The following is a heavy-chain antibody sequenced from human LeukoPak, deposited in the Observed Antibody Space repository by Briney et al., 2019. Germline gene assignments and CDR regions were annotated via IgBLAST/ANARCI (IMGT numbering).Heavy chain of an antibody. CDR1: GSTFSSLV. J-gene: IGHJ4*02. CDR3: AKGYYDYVWGSYYFDY. V-gene: IGHV3-23*01. CDR2: INGRGSDT. Sequence: GGSLRLSCAASGSTFSSLVMSWVRQTPGKGLEWVSSINGRGSDTHYADSVKGRFTISRDNSRDTLYLQMNSLRAEDTAVYYCAKGYYDYVWGSYYFDYWGQGTLVTVSS. D-gene: IGHD3-16*01.